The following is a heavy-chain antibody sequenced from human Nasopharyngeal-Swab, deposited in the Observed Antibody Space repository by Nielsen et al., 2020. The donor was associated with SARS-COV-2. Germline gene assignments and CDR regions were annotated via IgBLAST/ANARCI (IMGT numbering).Heavy chain of an antibody. CDR1: GLTFRRYW. D-gene: IGHD1-1*01. Sequence: GGSLRLSCEASGLTFRRYWMNWVRQAPGKGLEWVANIEQDGSEKNYVDSVKGRFTISRDNAKNSLYLQMNSPRGEDTAVYYCATSLGGHDDWNFDLWGRGTLVTVSS. J-gene: IGHJ2*01. V-gene: IGHV3-7*03. CDR3: ATSLGGHDDWNFDL. CDR2: IEQDGSEK.